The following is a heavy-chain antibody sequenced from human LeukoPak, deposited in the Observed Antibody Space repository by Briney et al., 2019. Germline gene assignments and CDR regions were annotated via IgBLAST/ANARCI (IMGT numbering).Heavy chain of an antibody. Sequence: GPSGKVSCKASGYTFTGYYIHWVRQAPGQGLGWMGWINPNSGGTNYAQKFQGRVTMTRDTSISTAYMELSRLTSDDTAVYYCARDAIVRDYSNSDYWGQGTLVTVSS. V-gene: IGHV1-2*02. CDR2: INPNSGGT. D-gene: IGHD4-11*01. CDR3: ARDAIVRDYSNSDY. J-gene: IGHJ4*02. CDR1: GYTFTGYY.